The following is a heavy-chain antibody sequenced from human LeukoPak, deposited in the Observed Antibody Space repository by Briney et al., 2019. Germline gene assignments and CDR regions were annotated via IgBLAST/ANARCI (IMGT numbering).Heavy chain of an antibody. Sequence: SETLSLTCAVYGGSFSGYYWGWIRQPPGKGLEWIGEINHSGSTNYNPSLKSRVTISVDTSKNQFSLKLSSVTAADTAVYYCARAKVGATYPFDYWGQGTLVTASS. D-gene: IGHD1-26*01. CDR3: ARAKVGATYPFDY. J-gene: IGHJ4*02. CDR1: GGSFSGYY. V-gene: IGHV4-34*01. CDR2: INHSGST.